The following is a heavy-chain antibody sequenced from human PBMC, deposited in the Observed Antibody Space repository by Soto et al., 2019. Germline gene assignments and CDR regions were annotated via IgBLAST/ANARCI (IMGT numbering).Heavy chain of an antibody. V-gene: IGHV3-30*18. CDR3: AKDRKRNYEGYYYYYYGMDV. CDR1: GFTFSSYG. CDR2: ISYDGSNK. J-gene: IGHJ6*02. D-gene: IGHD4-4*01. Sequence: QVPLVASGGGVVQPGRSLRLSCAASGFTFSSYGMHWVRQAPGTGLEWVAVISYDGSNKYYADSVKGRFTISRDNSKDTLYLQMNRLRAGDTAVYYCAKDRKRNYEGYYYYYYGMDVWGQGTTVTVSS.